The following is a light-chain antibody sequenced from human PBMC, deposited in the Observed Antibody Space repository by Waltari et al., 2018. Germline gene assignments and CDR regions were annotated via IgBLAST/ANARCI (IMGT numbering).Light chain of an antibody. Sequence: PGERAALSCRASQSISGTYLAWYQQKPGQAPRLPIYGASSRATGIPDRFRGSGSATDFTLTISRLEPEDFAFYYCQQYGGSPPYTFGQGTKLEIK. CDR2: GAS. CDR3: QQYGGSPPYT. J-gene: IGKJ2*01. V-gene: IGKV3-20*01. CDR1: QSISGTY.